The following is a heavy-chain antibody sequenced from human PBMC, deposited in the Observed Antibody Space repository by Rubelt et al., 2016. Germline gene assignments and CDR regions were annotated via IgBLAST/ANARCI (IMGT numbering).Heavy chain of an antibody. CDR1: GDSISNDNYY. Sequence: QLHLQESGPGLVQPSETLSLTCTVFGDSISNDNYYWGWVRQSPGRGLEWIATVFYNGAIKDNPSLRSRLSLSVDTSKNQFSLKLSSVTAADTAVYYCATGTIFGVVKDAFDVWGQGTMVTVSA. CDR3: ATGTIFGVVKDAFDV. J-gene: IGHJ3*01. V-gene: IGHV4-39*07. CDR2: VFYNGAI. D-gene: IGHD3-3*01.